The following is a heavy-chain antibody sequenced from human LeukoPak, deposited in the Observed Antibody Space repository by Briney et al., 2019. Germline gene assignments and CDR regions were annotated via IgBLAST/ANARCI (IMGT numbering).Heavy chain of an antibody. J-gene: IGHJ4*02. Sequence: PGGSLRLSCAASGFTFSSYAMHWVRQAPGRGLEWVAVISYDGSNKYYADSVKGRFTTSRDNSKNTLYLQMNSLRAEDTAVHYCARDRDIVVVPAATTFDYWGQGTLVTVSS. V-gene: IGHV3-30-3*01. CDR3: ARDRDIVVVPAATTFDY. CDR1: GFTFSSYA. D-gene: IGHD2-2*01. CDR2: ISYDGSNK.